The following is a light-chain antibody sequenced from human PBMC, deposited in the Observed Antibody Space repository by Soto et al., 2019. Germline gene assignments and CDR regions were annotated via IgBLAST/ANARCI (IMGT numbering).Light chain of an antibody. CDR1: QSVGGN. Sequence: EIVMTQSPATLSVSPGERATLSCRASQSVGGNLAWYQQKPGQPPRLLIYAASSRPTGIPARFSGSGSGTEFTLTISSLQSEDFAVYYCQQYNNWPPWTFSQGTKVEIK. CDR2: AAS. CDR3: QQYNNWPPWT. J-gene: IGKJ1*01. V-gene: IGKV3-15*01.